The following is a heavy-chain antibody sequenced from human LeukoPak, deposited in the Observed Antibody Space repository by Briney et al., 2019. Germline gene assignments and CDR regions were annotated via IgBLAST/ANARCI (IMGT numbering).Heavy chain of an antibody. CDR1: GFTFSSYA. CDR2: ISYDGSNK. Sequence: GGSLRLSCAASGFTFSSYAMHWVRQAPGKGLEWVAVISYDGSNKYYADSVKGRFTISRDNSKNTLYLQMNSLRAEDTAVYYCARAGGSSWYILKYWGQGTLVTVSS. D-gene: IGHD6-13*01. V-gene: IGHV3-30*04. CDR3: ARAGGSSWYILKY. J-gene: IGHJ4*02.